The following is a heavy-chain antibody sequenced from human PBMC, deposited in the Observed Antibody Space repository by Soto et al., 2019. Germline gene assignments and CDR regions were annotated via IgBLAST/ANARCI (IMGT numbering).Heavy chain of an antibody. CDR2: IGGSGGST. CDR1: GFTFTTYA. V-gene: IGHV3-23*01. D-gene: IGHD3-22*01. J-gene: IGHJ4*02. Sequence: GGSLRLSCVASGFTFTTYAMTWVRQAPGKRLEWVSSIGGSGGSTYYADSVKGRFTISRDNSKNTLYLQMSSLRAEDTALYYCARFYDSSAIYYVPVDYWGQGALVTVSS. CDR3: ARFYDSSAIYYVPVDY.